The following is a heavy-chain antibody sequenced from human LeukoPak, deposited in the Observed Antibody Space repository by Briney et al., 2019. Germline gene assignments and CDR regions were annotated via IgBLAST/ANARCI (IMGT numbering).Heavy chain of an antibody. CDR2: INPSGGST. J-gene: IGHJ4*02. CDR3: AIPYCSGGSCK. V-gene: IGHV1-46*01. CDR1: GYTFTSYY. Sequence: ASVKVSCKASGYTFTSYYMHWVRQAPGQGLEWMGIINPSGGSTSYAQKFQGRVTMTRDTSTSTVYMELSSLRSEDTAVYYCAIPYCSGGSCKWGQGTLVTVSS. D-gene: IGHD2-15*01.